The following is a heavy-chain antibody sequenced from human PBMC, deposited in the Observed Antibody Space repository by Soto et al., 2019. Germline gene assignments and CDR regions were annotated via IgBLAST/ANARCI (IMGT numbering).Heavy chain of an antibody. CDR2: INSKTAGGTA. CDR1: GFTFSNAW. D-gene: IGHD2-21*01. V-gene: IGHV3-15*01. J-gene: IGHJ6*02. CDR3: NTGGETMDF. Sequence: GGSLRLSCAASGFTFSNAWMSWVRQAPGKGLEWVSCINSKTAGGTANDDAPVKGRFTISRDDSENTLYLQMIRLKTEDTDEYYCNTGGETMDFWGQGPGATVSS.